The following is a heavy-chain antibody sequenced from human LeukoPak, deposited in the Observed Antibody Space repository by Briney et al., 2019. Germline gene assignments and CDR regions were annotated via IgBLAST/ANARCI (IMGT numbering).Heavy chain of an antibody. CDR2: IIPIFGTA. V-gene: IGHV1-69*06. CDR1: GGTFSSYA. J-gene: IGHJ6*04. D-gene: IGHD2-2*01. CDR3: ASCSSTSCRPYYYYYGMDV. Sequence: ASVKVSCKASGGTFSSYAISWVRQAPGQGLEWMGGIIPIFGTANYAQKFQGRVTITADKSTSTAYMELSSLRSEDTAVYYCASCSSTSCRPYYYYYGMDVWGKGTTVTVPS.